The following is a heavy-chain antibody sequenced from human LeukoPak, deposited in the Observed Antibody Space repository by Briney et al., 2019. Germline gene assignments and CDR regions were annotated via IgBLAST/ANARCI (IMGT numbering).Heavy chain of an antibody. CDR2: IYYSGST. J-gene: IGHJ3*02. D-gene: IGHD3-22*01. V-gene: IGHV4-30-4*01. CDR3: ARQGWYYYDSSGRAYDAFDI. Sequence: PSQTLSLTCTVSGGSISSGDYYWSWIRQPPGKGLEWIGYIYYSGSTYYNPSLKSRVTMSVDTSKNQFSLKLSSVTAADTAVYYCARQGWYYYDSSGRAYDAFDIWGQGTMVTVSS. CDR1: GGSISSGDYY.